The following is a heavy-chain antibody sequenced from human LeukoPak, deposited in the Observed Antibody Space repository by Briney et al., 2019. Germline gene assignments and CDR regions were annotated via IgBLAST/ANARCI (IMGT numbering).Heavy chain of an antibody. CDR2: IYTSGST. CDR3: AVHYYGSGSYGLALDP. Sequence: PSETLSLTCTGSGGSISSYYWSWIRQPAGKGLEWIGRIYTSGSTNYNPSLKSRVTMSVDTSKNQFSLKLSSVTAADTAVYYCAVHYYGSGSYGLALDPWGQGTLVTVSS. J-gene: IGHJ5*02. CDR1: GGSISSYY. D-gene: IGHD3-10*01. V-gene: IGHV4-4*07.